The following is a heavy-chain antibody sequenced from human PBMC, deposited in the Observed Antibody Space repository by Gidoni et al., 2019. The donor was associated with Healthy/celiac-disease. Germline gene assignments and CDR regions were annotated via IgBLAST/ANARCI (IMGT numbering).Heavy chain of an antibody. D-gene: IGHD2-15*01. V-gene: IGHV1-18*01. CDR3: ARSISYCSGGSCYSGDWFDP. CDR1: VYTFTSYG. Sequence: QVQLVQPGAEVKKPGASVKVSCKASVYTFTSYGISWVRQAPGQGLEWMGWISAYNGNTNSAQKLQGRVTMNTDTSTSTAYMELRSLRSDDTAVYYCARSISYCSGGSCYSGDWFDPWGQGTLVTVSS. J-gene: IGHJ5*02. CDR2: ISAYNGNT.